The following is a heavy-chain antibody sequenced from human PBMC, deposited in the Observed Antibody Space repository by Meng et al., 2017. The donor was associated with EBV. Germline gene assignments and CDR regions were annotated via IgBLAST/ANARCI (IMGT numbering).Heavy chain of an antibody. Sequence: QVRRGQSGTEGKKPGTAVKVFLKACGYTFTSYGISWVRQAPGQGLEWMGWISAYNGNTNYAQKLQGRVTMTTDTSTSTAYMELRSLRSDDTAVYYCARGLDYFDYWGQGTLVTVSS. CDR1: GYTFTSYG. V-gene: IGHV1-18*01. J-gene: IGHJ4*02. CDR2: ISAYNGNT. CDR3: ARGLDYFDY.